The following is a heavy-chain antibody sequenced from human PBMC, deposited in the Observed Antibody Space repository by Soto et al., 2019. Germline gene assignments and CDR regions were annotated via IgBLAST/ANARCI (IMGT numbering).Heavy chain of an antibody. CDR2: MNPNSGNT. V-gene: IGHV1-8*01. D-gene: IGHD6-6*01. CDR3: AREGPYSCSSSGDDYYYYCMSV. J-gene: IGHJ6*03. Sequence: ASVKVSCKASGYTFTSYDINWVRQATGQGLEWMGWMNPNSGNTGYAQKFQGRVTMTRNTSISTAYMELSSLRSEDRAVYYCAREGPYSCSSSGDDYYYYCMSVWGKGSTVTVS. CDR1: GYTFTSYD.